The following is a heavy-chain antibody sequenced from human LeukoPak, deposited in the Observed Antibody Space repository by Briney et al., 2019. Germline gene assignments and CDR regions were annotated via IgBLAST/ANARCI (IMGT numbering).Heavy chain of an antibody. CDR2: ISGSSSHI. CDR3: ARWRHDYGDYAGGY. J-gene: IGHJ4*02. V-gene: IGHV3-48*03. D-gene: IGHD4-17*01. Sequence: PGGSLRLSCAASGFTFSRYEMNWVRQAPGKGLEWIAYISGSSSHIYYADSVKGRFTISRDNAKTSLYLEMNSLRAEDTAVYYCARWRHDYGDYAGGYWGQGTLVTVSS. CDR1: GFTFSRYE.